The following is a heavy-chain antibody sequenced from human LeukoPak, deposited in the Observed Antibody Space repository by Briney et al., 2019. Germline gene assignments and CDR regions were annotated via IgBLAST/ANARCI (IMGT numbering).Heavy chain of an antibody. CDR2: IIPIFGTA. D-gene: IGHD3-9*01. CDR1: GGTFSSYA. V-gene: IGHV1-69*13. J-gene: IGHJ4*02. CDR3: ARARYYDILTGYSEKYYFDD. Sequence: ASVKVSCKASGGTFSSYAISWVRQAPGQGLERMGGIIPIFGTANYAQKFQGRVTITADESTSTAYMELSSLRSEDTAVYYCARARYYDILTGYSEKYYFDDWGQGTLVTVSS.